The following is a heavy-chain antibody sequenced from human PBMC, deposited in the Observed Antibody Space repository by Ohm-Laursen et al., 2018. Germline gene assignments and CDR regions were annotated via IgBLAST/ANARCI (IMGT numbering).Heavy chain of an antibody. D-gene: IGHD3-3*01. V-gene: IGHV1-18*04. J-gene: IGHJ6*02. Sequence: SVKVSCKASGYTFVSYAISWVRQAPGQGLEWMGWIGTFNNKANYAQKFQGRVTVTTDTSTSTAYMELRSLTSDDTAVYFCARDSYYDFWSGYSTYYHGMDVWGQGTTVTVSS. CDR2: IGTFNNKA. CDR1: GYTFVSYA. CDR3: ARDSYYDFWSGYSTYYHGMDV.